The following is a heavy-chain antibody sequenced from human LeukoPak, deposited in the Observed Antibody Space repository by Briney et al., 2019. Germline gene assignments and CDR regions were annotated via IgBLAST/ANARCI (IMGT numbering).Heavy chain of an antibody. CDR1: GYSFISYW. Sequence: GESLKISCKASGYSFISYWIAWVRQMPGKGLECMGTIYPGDSDTRYSPSFQGQVTISADKSINTAYLQWSSLTASDTAMYYCARPLVGTGYSSSWYFNYWGQGTLVTVSS. CDR2: IYPGDSDT. J-gene: IGHJ4*02. CDR3: ARPLVGTGYSSSWYFNY. V-gene: IGHV5-51*01. D-gene: IGHD6-13*01.